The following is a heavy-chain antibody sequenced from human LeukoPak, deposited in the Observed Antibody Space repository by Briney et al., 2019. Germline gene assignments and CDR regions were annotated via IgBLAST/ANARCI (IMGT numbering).Heavy chain of an antibody. Sequence: PGGTLRLSCAASGFTFSSYAMSWVREAPGKGLGWVSDISGSGGSTYSADSVKGRFTISRDNSNNTLYLQMNSLRAEDTAVYYCARCLYYYGSGSYYVDYWGQGTLVTVSS. J-gene: IGHJ4*02. CDR2: ISGSGGST. D-gene: IGHD3-10*01. CDR3: ARCLYYYGSGSYYVDY. V-gene: IGHV3-23*01. CDR1: GFTFSSYA.